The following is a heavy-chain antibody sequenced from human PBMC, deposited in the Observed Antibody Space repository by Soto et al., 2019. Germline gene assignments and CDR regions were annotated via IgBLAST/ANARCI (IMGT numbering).Heavy chain of an antibody. V-gene: IGHV4-34*01. D-gene: IGHD3-3*01. J-gene: IGHJ3*02. CDR3: AKIYDFWSGEHDAFDI. CDR2: INHSGST. Sequence: SETLSLTCAVYGGSFSGYYWSWIRQPPGKGLEWIGEINHSGSTNYNPSLKSRVTISVDTSKNQFSLKLSSVTAADTAVYYCAKIYDFWSGEHDAFDIWGQGTMVTVSS. CDR1: GGSFSGYY.